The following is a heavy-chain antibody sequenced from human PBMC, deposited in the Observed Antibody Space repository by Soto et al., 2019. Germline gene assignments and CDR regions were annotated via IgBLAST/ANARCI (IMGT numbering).Heavy chain of an antibody. V-gene: IGHV4-59*01. J-gene: IGHJ5*02. CDR2: FYYSGIT. Sequence: SETLSLTCTVSGRSISNYYWSWIRQPPGKGLEWIGYFYYSGITNYNPSLKSRITISVDTPKNQFSLKLSSVTAADTAVYYCARSPLLEWLLGGGWFDPWGQGTLVTVSS. CDR1: GRSISNYY. D-gene: IGHD3-3*01. CDR3: ARSPLLEWLLGGGWFDP.